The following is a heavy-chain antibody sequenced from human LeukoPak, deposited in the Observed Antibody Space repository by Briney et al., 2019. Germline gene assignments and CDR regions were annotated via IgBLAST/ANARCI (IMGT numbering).Heavy chain of an antibody. CDR1: GYSICSGYY. D-gene: IGHD4-17*01. V-gene: IGHV4-38-2*02. J-gene: IGHJ5*02. Sequence: SETLSLTCTVSGYSICSGYYWGWIRQPPGKGLEWIGSIYHSGSTYYNPSLKSRVTISVDTSKNQFSLKLSSVTAADTAVYYCARDWGNYGDYVSGAWFDPWGQGTLVTVSS. CDR2: IYHSGST. CDR3: ARDWGNYGDYVSGAWFDP.